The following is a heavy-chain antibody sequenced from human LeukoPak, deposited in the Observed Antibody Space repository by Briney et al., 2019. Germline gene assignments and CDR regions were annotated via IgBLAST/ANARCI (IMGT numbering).Heavy chain of an antibody. V-gene: IGHV4-59*08. Sequence: SETLSLTCTVSGGSISSYYWNWIRQPPGKGLEWIGNIYYSGSTNYNPSLKSRVTISVDMSKNQFSLRLSSVTAADTAVYYCARQRVVVAASTFDYWGQGTLVTVSS. CDR1: GGSISSYY. CDR2: IYYSGST. CDR3: ARQRVVVAASTFDY. D-gene: IGHD2-15*01. J-gene: IGHJ4*02.